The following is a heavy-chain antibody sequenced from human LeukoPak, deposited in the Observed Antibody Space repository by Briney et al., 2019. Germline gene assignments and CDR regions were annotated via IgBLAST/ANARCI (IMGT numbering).Heavy chain of an antibody. D-gene: IGHD2-15*01. V-gene: IGHV4-59*01. CDR1: GGSISSYY. J-gene: IGHJ3*02. Sequence: ETLCLTCTVSGGSISSYYWSWIRQPPGKGLEWIGYIYYSGSTNYNPSLKSRVNISVDTSKNQFSLKLSSVTAADTAVYYCARDKCSGGSCYSDKNDAFDIWGQGTVDSVSS. CDR2: IYYSGST. CDR3: ARDKCSGGSCYSDKNDAFDI.